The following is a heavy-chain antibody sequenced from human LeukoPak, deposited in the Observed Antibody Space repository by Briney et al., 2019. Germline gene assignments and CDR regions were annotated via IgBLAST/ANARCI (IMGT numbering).Heavy chain of an antibody. CDR1: GFTFSSYA. CDR3: AKEYCSSTSCEVEPDYYFDY. D-gene: IGHD2-2*01. Sequence: GGSLRLSCAASGFTFSSYAMSWVRQAPGKGLEWVSAISGSGGSTYYADSVKGRFTISRDNSKNTLYLQMNSLRAEDTAVYYCAKEYCSSTSCEVEPDYYFDYWGQGTLVTVSS. CDR2: ISGSGGST. V-gene: IGHV3-23*01. J-gene: IGHJ4*02.